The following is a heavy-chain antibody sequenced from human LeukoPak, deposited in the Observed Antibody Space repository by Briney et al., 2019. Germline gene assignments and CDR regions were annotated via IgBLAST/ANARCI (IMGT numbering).Heavy chain of an antibody. CDR3: ARGIRFLEWYYFDY. D-gene: IGHD3-3*01. CDR2: IYYSGRT. CDR1: GGSISSYY. J-gene: IGHJ4*02. Sequence: SETLSLTCTVSGGSISSYYWSWIRQPPGKGLEWIGYIYYSGRTNYNPSLKSRVTISVDTSKNQFSLKLSSVTAADTAVYYCARGIRFLEWYYFDYWGQGTLVTVSS. V-gene: IGHV4-59*01.